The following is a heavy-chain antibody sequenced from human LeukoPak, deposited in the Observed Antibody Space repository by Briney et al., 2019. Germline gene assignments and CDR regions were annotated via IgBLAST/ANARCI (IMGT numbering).Heavy chain of an antibody. CDR2: ISSSSIYI. Sequence: GGSLRLSCAASGFSFTTYNMNWVRQAPGKGLEWVSSISSSSIYIYYTDSVKGRFTISRDNAKNSLYLQMNSLRAEDTAVYYCARDLAKWELLRGYFDYWGQGTLVTVSS. J-gene: IGHJ4*02. CDR3: ARDLAKWELLRGYFDY. D-gene: IGHD1-26*01. V-gene: IGHV3-21*01. CDR1: GFSFTTYN.